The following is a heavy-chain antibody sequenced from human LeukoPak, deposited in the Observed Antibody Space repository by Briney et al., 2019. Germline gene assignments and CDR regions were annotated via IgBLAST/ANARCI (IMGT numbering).Heavy chain of an antibody. V-gene: IGHV3-23*01. Sequence: GGSLRLSCAASGFTFSSYAMSWVRQAPGKGLEWVSAISGSGGGTHYADSVKGRFTISRDNSKNTLYLQMNSLRAEDTAVYYCAKDPRVRGFYDSSAYCFDFWGQGTLVTVSS. CDR1: GFTFSSYA. J-gene: IGHJ4*02. CDR2: ISGSGGGT. D-gene: IGHD3-22*01. CDR3: AKDPRVRGFYDSSAYCFDF.